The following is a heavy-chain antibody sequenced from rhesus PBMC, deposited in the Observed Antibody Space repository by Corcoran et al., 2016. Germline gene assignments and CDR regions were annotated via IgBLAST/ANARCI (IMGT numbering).Heavy chain of an antibody. V-gene: IGHV4S9*01. J-gene: IGHJ4*01. CDR1: GGSISDSYY. CDR2: IYGNSAST. Sequence: QVQLQESGPGLVKPSETLSLTCAVSGGSISDSYYWNWIRQPPGKGLEWIGNIYGNSASTSSNPSLKSRVTISKDTSKNQFFLTLSAVTAADTAVYYCARDVDWGQGVLVTVSS. CDR3: ARDVD.